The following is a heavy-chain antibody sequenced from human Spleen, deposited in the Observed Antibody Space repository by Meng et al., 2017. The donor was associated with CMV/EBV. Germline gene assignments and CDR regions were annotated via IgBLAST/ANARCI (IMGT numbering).Heavy chain of an antibody. CDR2: ISTYNGNT. CDR3: ARDEDSSAFWFDP. CDR1: GYTCTTHG. V-gene: IGHV1-18*01. J-gene: IGHJ5*02. D-gene: IGHD3-22*01. Sequence: KASGYTCTTHGIAWVRQAPGQGLEWMGWISTYNGNTLYTQKFQGRVTMTTDTSTTTAYMELRSLRSDDTAVYYCARDEDSSAFWFDPWGQGTLVTVSS.